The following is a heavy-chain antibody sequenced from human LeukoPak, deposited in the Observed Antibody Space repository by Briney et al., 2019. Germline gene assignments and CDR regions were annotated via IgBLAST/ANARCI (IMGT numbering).Heavy chain of an antibody. CDR3: SGRSGFSSIY. J-gene: IGHJ4*02. CDR2: IKPDGSDR. V-gene: IGHV3-7*01. Sequence: PGGSLRLSCAASGFSFGTHWMNWVRQAPGGGLEWLANIKPDGSDRYYVDSVRGRFTISRDNAKNLVYLQIDSLRTEDTGVYYCSGRSGFSSIYWGQGTLVKVSS. CDR1: GFSFGTHW. D-gene: IGHD6-19*01.